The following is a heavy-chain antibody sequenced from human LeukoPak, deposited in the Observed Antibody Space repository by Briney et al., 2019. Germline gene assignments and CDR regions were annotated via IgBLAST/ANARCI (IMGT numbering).Heavy chain of an antibody. Sequence: ASVKVSCKVSGYTLTELSMHWVRQAPGKGLEWMGGFDPEDGETIYAQKFQGRVTMTEDTSTDTAYMELSSLRSEDTAVYYCALLGRMGATTGAAADYWGQGTLVTVSS. CDR1: GYTLTELS. CDR2: FDPEDGET. V-gene: IGHV1-24*01. J-gene: IGHJ4*02. D-gene: IGHD1-26*01. CDR3: ALLGRMGATTGAAADY.